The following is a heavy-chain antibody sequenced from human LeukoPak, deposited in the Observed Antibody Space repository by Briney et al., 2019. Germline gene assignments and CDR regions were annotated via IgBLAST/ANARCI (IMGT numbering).Heavy chain of an antibody. J-gene: IGHJ4*02. V-gene: IGHV4-34*01. CDR2: INHSGST. D-gene: IGHD3-10*01. CDR1: GGSFSGYY. CDR3: ASLFLAAMVRGARRGVFDY. Sequence: SETLSLTCAVYGGSFSGYYWSWIRQPPGKGLEWIGEINHSGSTNYNPSLKSRVTISVDTSKNQFSLKLSSVTAADTAVYYCASLFLAAMVRGARRGVFDYWGQGTLVTVSS.